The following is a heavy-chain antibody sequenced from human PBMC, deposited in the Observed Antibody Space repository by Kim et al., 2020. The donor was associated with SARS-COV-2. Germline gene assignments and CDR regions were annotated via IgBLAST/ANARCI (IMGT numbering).Heavy chain of an antibody. D-gene: IGHD1-26*01. J-gene: IGHJ4*02. V-gene: IGHV1-46*01. CDR3: ARESGGSQFDY. Sequence: YAPEFQGRITMTRDTSTSTVYMELSSLRSEDTAVYYCARESGGSQFDYWGQGPLVTVSS.